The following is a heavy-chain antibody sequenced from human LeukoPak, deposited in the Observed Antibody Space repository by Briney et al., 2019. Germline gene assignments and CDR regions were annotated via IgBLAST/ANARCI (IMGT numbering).Heavy chain of an antibody. V-gene: IGHV4-34*01. D-gene: IGHD6-19*01. Sequence: SETLSLTCAVYGGSFSGYYWSWIRQPPGKGLEWIGEINHSGSTNYNPSLKSRVTISVDTSKNQFSLKLSSVTAADTAVYYCARVVYSSGWFGSRVYYGMDVWGQGTTVTVSS. J-gene: IGHJ6*02. CDR2: INHSGST. CDR1: GGSFSGYY. CDR3: ARVVYSSGWFGSRVYYGMDV.